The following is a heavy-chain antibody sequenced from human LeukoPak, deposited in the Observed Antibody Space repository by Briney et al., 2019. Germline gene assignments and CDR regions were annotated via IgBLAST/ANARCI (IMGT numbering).Heavy chain of an antibody. CDR1: GYTFTSYG. D-gene: IGHD6-13*01. V-gene: IGHV1-18*01. Sequence: GASVKVSCKASGYTFTSYGISWVRQAPGQGLEWMGWISAYNGNTNYAQKLQGRDTMTTDTSTSTAYMELRSLRSDDTAVYYCARDPRYSSTIKYYHYYMDVWGKGTTVTVSS. CDR3: ARDPRYSSTIKYYHYYMDV. CDR2: ISAYNGNT. J-gene: IGHJ6*03.